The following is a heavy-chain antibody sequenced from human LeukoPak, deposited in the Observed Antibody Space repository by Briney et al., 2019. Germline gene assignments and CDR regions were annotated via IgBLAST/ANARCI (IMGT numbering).Heavy chain of an antibody. D-gene: IGHD4-17*01. CDR3: ARVLRGARNGIGY. J-gene: IGHJ4*02. CDR2: INHSGST. V-gene: IGHV4-39*07. CDR1: GDSISSGSYY. Sequence: SETLSLTCTVSGDSISSGSYYWSWIRQPPGKGLEWIGEINHSGSTNYNPSLKSRVTISVDTSKNQFSLKLSSVTAADTAVYYCARVLRGARNGIGYWGQGTLVTVSS.